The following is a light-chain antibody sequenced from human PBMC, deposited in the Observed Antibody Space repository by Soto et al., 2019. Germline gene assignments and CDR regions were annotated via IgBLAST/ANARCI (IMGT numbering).Light chain of an antibody. V-gene: IGKV3-15*01. Sequence: IVMTQSPASLSVSPGEGATLSCRASQSVSNNLAWYQQKPCQAPRLLIYGASTRATGIPARFSGSGAGTDFTLTISSLQSEDFAVYYCQQYNNWPRGTLGQGTKVEIK. CDR1: QSVSNN. CDR2: GAS. J-gene: IGKJ1*01. CDR3: QQYNNWPRGT.